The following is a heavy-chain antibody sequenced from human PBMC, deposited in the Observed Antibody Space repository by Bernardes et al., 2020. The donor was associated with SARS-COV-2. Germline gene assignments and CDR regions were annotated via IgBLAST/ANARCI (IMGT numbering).Heavy chain of an antibody. D-gene: IGHD4-17*01. CDR3: ATDLAGLRASFDY. J-gene: IGHJ4*02. CDR2: ISVNNGNI. V-gene: IGHV1-18*01. Sequence: ASVKVSCKASGYTFPNYDITWVRQAPGQGLEWMGWISVNNGNIKYAQKVQGRVTMTTDTSTDTAYMELSSLRSEDTAVYYCATDLAGLRASFDYWGQGTLVTVSS. CDR1: GYTFPNYD.